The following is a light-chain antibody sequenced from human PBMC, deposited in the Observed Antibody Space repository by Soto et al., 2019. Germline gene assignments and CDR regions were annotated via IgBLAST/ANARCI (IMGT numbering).Light chain of an antibody. CDR2: AAS. CDR1: QSISTY. CDR3: QQGYSIPPST. J-gene: IGKJ2*01. Sequence: DIQMTQSPSSLSASVGDRVTITCRANQSISTYLNWYQRKPGKAPKLLIYAASNLQSGVSSRFSGSGSGTAFTLTISSLQPADFATYYCQQGYSIPPSTFGQGTKLEIK. V-gene: IGKV1-39*01.